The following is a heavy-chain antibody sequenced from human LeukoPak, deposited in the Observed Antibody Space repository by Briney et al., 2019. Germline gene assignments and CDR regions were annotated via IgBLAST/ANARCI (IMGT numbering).Heavy chain of an antibody. V-gene: IGHV3-30-3*01. Sequence: GGSLRLSCAASGFTFSSYAMHWVRQAPGKGLEWVAVISYDGSNKYYADSVKGRFTISRGNSKNTLYLQMNSLRAEDTAVYYCARDILGSGELLTGFDYWGQGTLVTVSS. J-gene: IGHJ4*02. CDR1: GFTFSSYA. CDR3: ARDILGSGELLTGFDY. D-gene: IGHD3-16*01. CDR2: ISYDGSNK.